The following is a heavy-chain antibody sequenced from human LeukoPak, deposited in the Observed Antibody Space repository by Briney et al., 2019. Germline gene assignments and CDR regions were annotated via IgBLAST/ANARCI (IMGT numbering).Heavy chain of an antibody. J-gene: IGHJ4*02. CDR3: TTEGDSSSWPGAFDY. V-gene: IGHV3-15*01. D-gene: IGHD6-13*01. Sequence: GGSLRLSCAASGFTFSNAWMSWVRQAPGKGLEWVGRIKSKTDGGTTDYAAPVKGRFTISRDDSKNTLYLQMNSLKTEDTAVYYCTTEGDSSSWPGAFDYWGQGTLVTVSS. CDR2: IKSKTDGGTT. CDR1: GFTFSNAW.